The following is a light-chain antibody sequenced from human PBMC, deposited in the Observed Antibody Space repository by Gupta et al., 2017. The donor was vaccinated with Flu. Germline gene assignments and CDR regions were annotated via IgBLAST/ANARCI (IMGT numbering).Light chain of an antibody. V-gene: IGLV1-44*01. CDR2: NNN. CDR1: SSNIGSYT. CDR3: ATWDDSLNEV. J-gene: IGLJ1*01. Sequence: QSVLTQPPSASGTPGQRVTIACSGSSSNIGSYTVNWYQQLPGTAPKVLIYNNNQRPSGVPDLFSGSKSGTSASLAISGLQSEDEADYYCATWDDSLNEVFGTGTKVTVL.